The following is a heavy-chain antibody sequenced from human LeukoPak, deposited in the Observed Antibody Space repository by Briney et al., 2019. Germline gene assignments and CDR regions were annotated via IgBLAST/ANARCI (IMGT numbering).Heavy chain of an antibody. V-gene: IGHV3-48*02. CDR2: ISSSSSTI. CDR3: ARDSPQLLFLEWLPRSPHDAFDI. Sequence: GGSLRLSCAASGFTFSSYSMNWVRQAPGKGLEWVSYISSSSSTIYYADSVKGRFTISRDNAKNSLYLQMNSLRDDDTAVYYCARDSPQLLFLEWLPRSPHDAFDIWGQGTMVTVSS. CDR1: GFTFSSYS. D-gene: IGHD3-3*01. J-gene: IGHJ3*02.